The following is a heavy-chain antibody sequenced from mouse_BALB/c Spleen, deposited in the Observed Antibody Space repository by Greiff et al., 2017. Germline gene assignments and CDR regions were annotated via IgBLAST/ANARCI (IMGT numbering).Heavy chain of an antibody. CDR3: VRDGNYAMDY. V-gene: IGHV2-9-2*01. CDR1: GFSLTSYD. J-gene: IGHJ4*01. Sequence: VQLQESGPGLVAPSQSLSITCTVSGFSLTSYDISWIRQPPGKGLEWLGVIWTGGGTNYNSAFMSRLSISKDNSKSQVFLKMNSLQTDDTAIYYCVRDGNYAMDYWGQGTSVTVSS. CDR2: IWTGGGT. D-gene: IGHD1-1*02.